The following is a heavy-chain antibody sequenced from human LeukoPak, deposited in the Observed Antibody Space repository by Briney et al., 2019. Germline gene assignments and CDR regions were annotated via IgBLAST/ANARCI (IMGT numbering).Heavy chain of an antibody. J-gene: IGHJ4*02. CDR2: ISSSSSTI. D-gene: IGHD2-2*01. CDR1: GFTFSDYY. CDR3: ARAFDIVVVPAAFDY. Sequence: GGSLRLSCAASGFTFSDYYMSWIRQAPGKGLEWVSYISSSSSTIYYADSVKGRFTISRDNAKSSLYLQMNSLRAEDTAVYYCARAFDIVVVPAAFDYWGQGTLVTVSS. V-gene: IGHV3-11*01.